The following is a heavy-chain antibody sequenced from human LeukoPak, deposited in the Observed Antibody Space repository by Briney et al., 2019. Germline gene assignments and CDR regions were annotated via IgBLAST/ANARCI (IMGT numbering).Heavy chain of an antibody. J-gene: IGHJ6*03. CDR3: ARGGVVVVPAAKDYYYYMDV. CDR1: GGSISSYY. D-gene: IGHD2-2*01. Sequence: SETLSLTCTVSGGSISSYYWSWIRQPPGKGLEWIGYIYYSGSTNYNPSLKSRVTISVDTSKNQFSLKLSSVTAADTAVYYCARGGVVVVPAAKDYYYYMDVWGKGTTVTISS. CDR2: IYYSGST. V-gene: IGHV4-59*01.